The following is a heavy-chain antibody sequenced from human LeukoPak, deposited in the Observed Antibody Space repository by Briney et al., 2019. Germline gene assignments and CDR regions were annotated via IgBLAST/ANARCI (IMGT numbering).Heavy chain of an antibody. Sequence: SETLSLTCAVSGGSISSGGYSWSWIRQPPGKGLEWIGYIHYSGSTYYNPSLKSRVTISVDTSKNQFSLKLSSVTAADTAVYYCARSCIFDWPYYYYYMDVWGKGTTVTVSS. J-gene: IGHJ6*03. CDR2: IHYSGST. CDR3: ARSCIFDWPYYYYYMDV. CDR1: GGSISSGGYS. V-gene: IGHV4-30-4*07. D-gene: IGHD3-9*01.